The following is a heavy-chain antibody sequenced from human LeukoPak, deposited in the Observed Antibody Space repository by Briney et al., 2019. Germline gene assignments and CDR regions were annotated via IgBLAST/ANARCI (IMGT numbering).Heavy chain of an antibody. V-gene: IGHV3-11*01. CDR1: GFTFSDYY. Sequence: GGSLRLSCAASGFTFSDYYMSWIRQAPGKGLEWVSYISSSGSTVYYADSVKGRFTISRDNAKNSLYLQMNSLRAEDTAVYYCARPYIPTYYGMDVWGQGTTVTVSS. D-gene: IGHD2-2*01. CDR2: ISSSGSTV. J-gene: IGHJ6*02. CDR3: ARPYIPTYYGMDV.